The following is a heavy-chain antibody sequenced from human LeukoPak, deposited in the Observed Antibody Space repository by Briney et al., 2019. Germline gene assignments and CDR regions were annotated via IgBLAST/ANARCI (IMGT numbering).Heavy chain of an antibody. V-gene: IGHV3-7*01. J-gene: IGHJ4*02. D-gene: IGHD5-24*01. CDR2: VKQDGSEK. CDR3: ARDWARWLQSLGY. Sequence: GGSLRLSCAASGVTFRSYWMSWVRQAPGKGPEWVANVKQDGSEKYYVDSVKGRFTISRDNAKNSLYLQMNSLRAEDTAVYYCARDWARWLQSLGYWGQGTLVTVSS. CDR1: GVTFRSYW.